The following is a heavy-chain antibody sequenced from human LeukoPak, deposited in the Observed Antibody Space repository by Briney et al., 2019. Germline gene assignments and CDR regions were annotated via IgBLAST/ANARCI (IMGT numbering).Heavy chain of an antibody. J-gene: IGHJ4*02. D-gene: IGHD5-24*01. V-gene: IGHV5-51*01. CDR3: ARSLGSHNYQPHCFDY. CDR1: GYSFTSYW. CDR2: IYPGDSDT. Sequence: GESLKISCKGSGYSFTSYWIGWVRQMPGKGLEWMGIIYPGDSDTRYSPSFQGQVTISADKSISTAYLQWSSLKASGTAMYYCARSLGSHNYQPHCFDYWGQGTLVTVSS.